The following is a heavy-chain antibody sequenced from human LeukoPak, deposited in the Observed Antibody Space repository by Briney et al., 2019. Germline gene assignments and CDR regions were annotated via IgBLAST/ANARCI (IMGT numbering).Heavy chain of an antibody. CDR1: GFTFSNYA. J-gene: IGHJ3*02. V-gene: IGHV3-30*18. D-gene: IGHD3-9*01. CDR2: ISYDGSNK. CDR3: AKVSVLRYFDWSNDAFDI. Sequence: GRSLRLSCAASGFTFSNYAIHWVRQSPGKGLECVAVISYDGSNKYYADSVKGRFTISRDNSKNTLYLQMNSLRAEDTAVFYCAKVSVLRYFDWSNDAFDIWGQGTMVTVSS.